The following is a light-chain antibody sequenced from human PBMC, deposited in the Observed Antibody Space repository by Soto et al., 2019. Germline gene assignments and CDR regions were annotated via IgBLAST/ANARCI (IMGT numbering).Light chain of an antibody. CDR1: QSVSSS. J-gene: IGKJ4*01. Sequence: ETVLTQSPGTLSLSAGERATLSCRASQSVSSSFLAWYQQKPGQAPRLLIYGASTRATGIPATFSGSGSGTEFTLTISSLQSEDFAVYYCQQYDNWLTFGGGTKVDIK. CDR2: GAS. V-gene: IGKV3-15*01. CDR3: QQYDNWLT.